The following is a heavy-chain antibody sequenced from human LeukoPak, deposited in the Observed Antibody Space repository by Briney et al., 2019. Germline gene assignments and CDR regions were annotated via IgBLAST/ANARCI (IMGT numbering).Heavy chain of an antibody. V-gene: IGHV4-34*01. D-gene: IGHD6-19*01. CDR1: GGSFNDYY. Sequence: SETLSLTCAVYGGSFNDYYWIWIRQPPGKGLEWIGEIKPSGRTNYNPSLKSRVTISVDTSKNQFSLKLSSVTAADTAVYYCARGRKSSGWYPDDAFEIWGQGTMVTVSS. J-gene: IGHJ3*02. CDR2: IKPSGRT. CDR3: ARGRKSSGWYPDDAFEI.